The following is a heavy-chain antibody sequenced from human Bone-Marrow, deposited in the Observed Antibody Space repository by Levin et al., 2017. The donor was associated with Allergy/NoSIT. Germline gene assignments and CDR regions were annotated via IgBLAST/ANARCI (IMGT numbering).Heavy chain of an antibody. CDR2: ITGDGSDT. Sequence: GGSLRLSCAASGFIFSNNWMHWVRQTPGKGLVWVSRITGDGSDTTYADSVKGRFTISRDNAKSILYLQMNSLRGDDTALYYCVTDRQFRRGVSAFDVWGQGTMVTVSS. V-gene: IGHV3-74*01. J-gene: IGHJ3*01. CDR1: GFIFSNNW. CDR3: VTDRQFRRGVSAFDV. D-gene: IGHD2-8*01.